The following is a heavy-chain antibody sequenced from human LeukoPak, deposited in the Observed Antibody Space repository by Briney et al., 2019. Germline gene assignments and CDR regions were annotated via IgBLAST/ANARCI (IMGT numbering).Heavy chain of an antibody. V-gene: IGHV5-51*01. Sequence: GESLKISCKGSGYSFTGYWVGWVRQRPGKGLEWMGIIYPSDSDTRYSPSFEGQVTISADKSINTAYLQWSSLKASDTAMYYCARLHSSSSTPDYWGQGTLVTVSS. CDR3: ARLHSSSSTPDY. CDR1: GYSFTGYW. D-gene: IGHD6-6*01. J-gene: IGHJ4*02. CDR2: IYPSDSDT.